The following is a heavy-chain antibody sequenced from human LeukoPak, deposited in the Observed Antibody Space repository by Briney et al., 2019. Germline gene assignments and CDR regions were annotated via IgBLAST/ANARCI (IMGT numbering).Heavy chain of an antibody. D-gene: IGHD2-21*01. CDR3: ARGITVVNWFDP. CDR1: GYTFTSYD. V-gene: IGHV1-8*01. J-gene: IGHJ5*02. CDR2: MNPNSGNT. Sequence: ASVKVSCKASGYTFTSYDINWARQATGQGLEWMGWMNPNSGNTGYAQKFQGRVTMTRNTSISTAYMELSSLRSEDTAVYYCARGITVVNWFDPWGQGTLVTVSS.